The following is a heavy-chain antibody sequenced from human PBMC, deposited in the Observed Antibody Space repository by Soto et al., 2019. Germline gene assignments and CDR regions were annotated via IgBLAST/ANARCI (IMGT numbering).Heavy chain of an antibody. J-gene: IGHJ4*02. Sequence: SETLSLTCTVSGGSISSYYWSWIRQPPGKGLEWIGHIYYSGSTNYNPSLKSRVTISVDTSKNQFSLKLSSVTAADTAVYYCARHWSTTHFDYWGQGTLVTVSS. CDR1: GGSISSYY. V-gene: IGHV4-59*08. CDR2: IYYSGST. D-gene: IGHD2-15*01. CDR3: ARHWSTTHFDY.